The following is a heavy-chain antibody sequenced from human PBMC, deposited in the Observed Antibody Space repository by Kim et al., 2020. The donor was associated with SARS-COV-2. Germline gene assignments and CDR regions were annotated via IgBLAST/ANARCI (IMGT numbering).Heavy chain of an antibody. V-gene: IGHV1-18*01. CDR3: ARGITMIRGVIPYYFDY. Sequence: ASVKVSCKASGYTFTSYGINWVRQAPGQGLEWMGWISVYNGNTNYAQKLQGRVTMTTDTSTSTAYMELRSLRSDDTAVYYCARGITMIRGVIPYYFDYWGQGTLVTVSS. CDR1: GYTFTSYG. J-gene: IGHJ4*02. CDR2: ISVYNGNT. D-gene: IGHD3-10*01.